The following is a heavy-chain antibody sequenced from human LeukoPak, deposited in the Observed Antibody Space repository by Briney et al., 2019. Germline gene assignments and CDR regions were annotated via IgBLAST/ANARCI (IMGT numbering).Heavy chain of an antibody. Sequence: PGGSLRLSCAASGFTFSSYGMHWVRQAPGKGLEWVAFIRYDGSNKYYADSVKGRFIISRDNSKNTLYMQMNSLRDEDMSVYYCAKDKGASFDYGGRGTLVTVSS. CDR2: IRYDGSNK. CDR3: AKDKGASFDY. J-gene: IGHJ4*02. V-gene: IGHV3-30*02. D-gene: IGHD1-26*01. CDR1: GFTFSSYG.